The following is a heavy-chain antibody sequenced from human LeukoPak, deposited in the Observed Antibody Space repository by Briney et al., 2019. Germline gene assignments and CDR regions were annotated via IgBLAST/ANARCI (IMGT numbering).Heavy chain of an antibody. Sequence: ASVTVSCKASGYTFSDYYIHWVRQAPGQGLEWMGWLNPDSGGTNYAQKFQGRVSMTRDTSLATAYMELSWLRSDDTAVYFCARDGIIAAAVHFDSWGQGTPVTVS. CDR2: LNPDSGGT. CDR1: GYTFSDYY. D-gene: IGHD6-13*01. J-gene: IGHJ4*02. CDR3: ARDGIIAAAVHFDS. V-gene: IGHV1-2*02.